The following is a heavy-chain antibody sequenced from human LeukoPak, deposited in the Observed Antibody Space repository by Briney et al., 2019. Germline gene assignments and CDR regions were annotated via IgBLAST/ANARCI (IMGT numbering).Heavy chain of an antibody. CDR1: GFTFTSSA. CDR2: IVVGRGDT. CDR3: GADSMPRGVFSYAFDI. Sequence: SVTVSCKASGFTFTSSAVQWVRQARGQRLEWIGWIVVGRGDTNSAQKFQERVTITRDMSTRTAYMELSSLRSEDTAVYYCGADSMPRGVFSYAFDIWGQGTMVTVSS. V-gene: IGHV1-58*01. D-gene: IGHD3-10*01. J-gene: IGHJ3*02.